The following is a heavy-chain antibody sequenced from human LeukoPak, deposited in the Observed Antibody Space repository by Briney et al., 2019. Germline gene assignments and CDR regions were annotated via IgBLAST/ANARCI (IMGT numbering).Heavy chain of an antibody. CDR3: ARDQAVAGTRGYYGMDV. Sequence: SETLSLTCTVSGGSISSYYWSWIRQPAGKGLEWIGRIYTSGSTNYNPSLKSRVTMSVDTSKNQFSLKLSSVTAADTAVYYCARDQAVAGTRGYYGMDVWGQGTTVTVSS. V-gene: IGHV4-4*07. CDR2: IYTSGST. CDR1: GGSISSYY. J-gene: IGHJ6*02. D-gene: IGHD6-19*01.